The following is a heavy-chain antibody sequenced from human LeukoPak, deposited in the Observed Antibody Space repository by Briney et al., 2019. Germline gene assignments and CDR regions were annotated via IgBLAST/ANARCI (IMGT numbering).Heavy chain of an antibody. D-gene: IGHD6-13*01. Sequence: GGSLRLSCAVSGFTFSSYGMHWVRQAPGKWLEWVAFIRYDGSNKYYTDSVKGRFTISRDNSKNTVYLQMNSLRAEDTAVYYCAKDLMSSSWYADYWGQGTLVTVSS. CDR2: IRYDGSNK. CDR3: AKDLMSSSWYADY. CDR1: GFTFSSYG. V-gene: IGHV3-30*02. J-gene: IGHJ4*02.